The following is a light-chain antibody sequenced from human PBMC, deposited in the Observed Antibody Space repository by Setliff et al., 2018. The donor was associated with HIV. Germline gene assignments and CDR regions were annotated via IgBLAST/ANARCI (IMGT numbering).Light chain of an antibody. CDR1: SSNIGAGFD. V-gene: IGLV1-40*01. J-gene: IGLJ1*01. CDR3: QSYDSSLSGYV. Sequence: QSALAQPPSVSGAPGQRVTISCTGSSSNIGAGFDVHWYQQFPGTAPKLLIYSFTNRPSGVPDRFSGSKSGTSASLAIAGLQAEDEADYYCQSYDSSLSGYVFGTWTKVTVL. CDR2: SFT.